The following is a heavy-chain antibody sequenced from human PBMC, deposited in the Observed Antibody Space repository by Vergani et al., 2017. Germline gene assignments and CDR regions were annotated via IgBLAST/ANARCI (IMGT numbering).Heavy chain of an antibody. Sequence: QVQLQQWGAGLLKPSETLSLTCAVYGGSFSGYYWSWIRQPPGKGLEWIGEINHSGSTNYNPSLKRRVTISVDTSKNQFSLKLSSVTAADTAVYYCARNYYGGNSFLRWGQGTLVTVSS. CDR3: ARNYYGGNSFLR. J-gene: IGHJ4*02. V-gene: IGHV4-34*01. CDR1: GGSFSGYY. D-gene: IGHD4-23*01. CDR2: INHSGST.